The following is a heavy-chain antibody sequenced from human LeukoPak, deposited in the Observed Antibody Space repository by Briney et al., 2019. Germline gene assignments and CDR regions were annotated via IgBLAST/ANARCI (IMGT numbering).Heavy chain of an antibody. CDR3: ARDGRPLDY. J-gene: IGHJ4*02. V-gene: IGHV3-7*03. CDR1: GITFSRYW. Sequence: GGSLRLSCVDSGITFSRYWMSWVRQAPGKGLEWVANIKQNGGEKYYVDSVKGRFTISRDNAKNSLYLQMNSLRVEDTAVYYCARDGRPLDYWGQGTLVTVSS. CDR2: IKQNGGEK.